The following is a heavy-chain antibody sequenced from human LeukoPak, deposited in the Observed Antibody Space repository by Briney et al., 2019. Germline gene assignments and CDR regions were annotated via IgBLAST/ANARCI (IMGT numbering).Heavy chain of an antibody. Sequence: GGSLRLSCVGSGFTFRSHAMSWVRQAPEKGLEFVSGIYENGGTTYYADSVKGRFSISRDNSKSTLYLQMDSLRGEDSAVYYCAKDFRIGYSAHFDYWGQGALVTVSS. V-gene: IGHV3-23*01. D-gene: IGHD2-21*01. CDR2: IYENGGTT. J-gene: IGHJ4*02. CDR3: AKDFRIGYSAHFDY. CDR1: GFTFRSHA.